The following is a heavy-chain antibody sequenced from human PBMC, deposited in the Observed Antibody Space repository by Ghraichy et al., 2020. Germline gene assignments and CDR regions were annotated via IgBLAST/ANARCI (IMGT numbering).Heavy chain of an antibody. D-gene: IGHD5-24*01. CDR3: ARDMNGYTVFDY. CDR2: ISTSSDYI. J-gene: IGHJ4*02. V-gene: IGHV3-21*01. CDR1: GFTFSSYN. Sequence: GGSLRLSCAASGFTFSSYNMNWVRQAPGKGLAWVSSISTSSDYIYYADSVKGRFTISRDNAKNSLYLQMNSLRAEDTAVYYCARDMNGYTVFDYWGQGTLVTVSS.